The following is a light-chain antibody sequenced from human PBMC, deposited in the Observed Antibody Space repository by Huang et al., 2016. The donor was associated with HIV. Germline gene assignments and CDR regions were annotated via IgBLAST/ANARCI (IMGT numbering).Light chain of an antibody. CDR1: QSVSSN. V-gene: IGKV3-15*01. Sequence: EIVMTQSPATLSVSPGERATLSCRAGQSVSSNLAWYQQKPGQSPRLRIYNTTTRATGAPARFSGSGSGTEFTLTISSLQSEDFAVYYCQQYNNWPRTFGQGTKVDIK. CDR2: NTT. J-gene: IGKJ1*01. CDR3: QQYNNWPRT.